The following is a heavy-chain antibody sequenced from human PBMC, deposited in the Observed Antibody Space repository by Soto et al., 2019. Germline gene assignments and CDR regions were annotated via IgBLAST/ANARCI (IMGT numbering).Heavy chain of an antibody. CDR3: AQRRGDLLTGHYYCDF. J-gene: IGHJ4*02. CDR1: GFSLNTRGVG. Sequence: QITLKESGPTLVKPTQTLTLTCTFSGFSLNTRGVGVGWIRQPPGKALEWLALISWDGEKRYRPSLKTTLTVTKDTSENLVVLTKTNMDPVHTATYYWAQRRGDLLTGHYYCDFWGQGILVTVSS. D-gene: IGHD3-9*01. CDR2: ISWDGEK. V-gene: IGHV2-5*02.